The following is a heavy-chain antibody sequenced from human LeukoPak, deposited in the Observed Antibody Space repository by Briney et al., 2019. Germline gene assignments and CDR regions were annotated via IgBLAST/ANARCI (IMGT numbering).Heavy chain of an antibody. CDR1: GGSIGRYY. Sequence: PSETLSLTCTVSGGSIGRYYWSWIRQSPGKGLEWIGFISYTGSTDYYPSLKSRVTISLDTSKNQFSLKLSSVTAADTAVYYCARVEDSRNDLDAFDIWGQGTMVTVSS. D-gene: IGHD3-22*01. CDR2: ISYTGST. CDR3: ARVEDSRNDLDAFDI. J-gene: IGHJ3*02. V-gene: IGHV4-59*01.